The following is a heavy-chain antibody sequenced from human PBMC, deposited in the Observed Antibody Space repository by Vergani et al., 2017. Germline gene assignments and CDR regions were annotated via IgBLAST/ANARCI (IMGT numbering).Heavy chain of an antibody. D-gene: IGHD2-15*01. CDR1: GGSISSSSYY. J-gene: IGHJ4*02. V-gene: IGHV4-39*07. CDR2: IYTSGST. Sequence: QLQLQESGPGLVKPSETLSLTCTVSGGSISSSSYYWGWIRQPPGKGLEWIGSIYTSGSTNYNPSLKSRVTISVDTSKNQFSLELSSVTAADTAVYYCAGRGRYCSGGSCYDYWGQGTLVTVS. CDR3: AGRGRYCSGGSCYDY.